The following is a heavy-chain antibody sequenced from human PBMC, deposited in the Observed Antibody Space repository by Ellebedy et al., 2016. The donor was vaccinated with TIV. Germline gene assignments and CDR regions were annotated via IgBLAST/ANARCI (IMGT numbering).Heavy chain of an antibody. Sequence: AASVKVSCKASGYTFTDYYMHWVRQAPGQGLEWMGWINPNSGGTNYAQKFQGRVTMTRDTSITPAYMELSSLRSDDTAVYYCARELNDYNGMDVWGQGTAVTVSS. CDR2: INPNSGGT. CDR3: ARELNDYNGMDV. V-gene: IGHV1-2*02. J-gene: IGHJ6*02. CDR1: GYTFTDYY.